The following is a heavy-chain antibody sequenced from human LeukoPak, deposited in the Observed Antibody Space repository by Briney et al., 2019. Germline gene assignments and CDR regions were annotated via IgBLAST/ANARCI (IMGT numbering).Heavy chain of an antibody. V-gene: IGHV3-53*01. J-gene: IGHJ4*02. D-gene: IGHD5-24*01. CDR2: IYSGGAT. CDR3: ARENREGYNFEMDY. CDR1: GFIVNSNY. Sequence: GGSLRLSCAASGFIVNSNYVSWVRQAPGKGLEWVSVIYSGGATHYADSVKGRFTISRDNSNNTVYLQMNSLRAEDTAMYYCARENREGYNFEMDYWGQGTLVTVSS.